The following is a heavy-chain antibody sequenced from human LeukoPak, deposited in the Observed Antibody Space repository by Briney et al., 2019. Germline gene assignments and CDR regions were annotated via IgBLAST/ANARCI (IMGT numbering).Heavy chain of an antibody. CDR1: GGSISSSSYY. V-gene: IGHV4-39*01. CDR3: ARQCQYDYAWGSYRYEFDY. Sequence: PSETLSLTCTVSGGSISSSSYYWGWIRQPPGKGLEWIGSIYYSGSTYYNPSLKSRVTISVDTSKNQFSLKLSSVTAADTAVYYCARQCQYDYAWGSYRYEFDYWGQGTLVTVSS. J-gene: IGHJ4*02. CDR2: IYYSGST. D-gene: IGHD3-16*02.